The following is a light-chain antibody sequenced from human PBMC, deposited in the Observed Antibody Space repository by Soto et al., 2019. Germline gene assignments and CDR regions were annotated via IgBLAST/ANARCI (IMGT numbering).Light chain of an antibody. J-gene: IGKJ1*01. CDR1: QSISSW. Sequence: EIQMTQSPSTLSASVGDRVTITCRASQSISSWLAWYQQKPGKAPKLLIYDASSLESGVPSRFSGSGSGTDFTLTISSLQPEDFATYYCQQSYSTPPTFGQGTKVDIK. CDR3: QQSYSTPPT. V-gene: IGKV1-5*01. CDR2: DAS.